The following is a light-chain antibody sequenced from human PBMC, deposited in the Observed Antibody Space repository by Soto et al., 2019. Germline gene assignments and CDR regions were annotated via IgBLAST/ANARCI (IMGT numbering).Light chain of an antibody. Sequence: AIQMTQSPASLSASVGDRVAITCRASQEIRNELGWYQQKPGKAPKLLIYGASNLQSGIPSGFSGSGSGTDFTLTISSLQPEDSATYYCLQDHSFPYTFGQGTKLEIK. J-gene: IGKJ2*01. CDR1: QEIRNE. CDR2: GAS. CDR3: LQDHSFPYT. V-gene: IGKV1-6*01.